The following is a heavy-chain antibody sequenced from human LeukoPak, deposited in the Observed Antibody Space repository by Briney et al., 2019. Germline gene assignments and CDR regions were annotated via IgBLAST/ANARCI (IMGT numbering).Heavy chain of an antibody. D-gene: IGHD6-19*01. V-gene: IGHV3-23*01. J-gene: IGHJ4*02. CDR3: AKDVVPDSGWDLDY. CDR1: GFTFSTYS. CDR2: IYPSGDST. Sequence: GGSLRLSCAASGFTFSTYSMTWVRQGPGKGLEWVSSIYPSGDSTFYADSVKGRFTISRDNSKNTLYLQMSSLRTEDTAVYYCAKDVVPDSGWDLDYWGQGTLVTVSS.